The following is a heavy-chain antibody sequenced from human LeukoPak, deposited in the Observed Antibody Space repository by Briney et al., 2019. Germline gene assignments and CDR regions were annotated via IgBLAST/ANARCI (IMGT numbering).Heavy chain of an antibody. CDR2: FLGGGGSP. Sequence: GGSRGPSLEALGFTLGGHAMSWARQAPGKGRGWCEGFLGGGGSPHYADPVKGRFTISRDNSRNTVYLQINSLRAEDTAVYYCGKTTVGYSSGQKPAWPVDYWGQGTLVTVSS. CDR3: GKTTVGYSSGQKPAWPVDY. CDR1: GFTLGGHA. V-gene: IGHV3-23*01. D-gene: IGHD5-18*01. J-gene: IGHJ4*02.